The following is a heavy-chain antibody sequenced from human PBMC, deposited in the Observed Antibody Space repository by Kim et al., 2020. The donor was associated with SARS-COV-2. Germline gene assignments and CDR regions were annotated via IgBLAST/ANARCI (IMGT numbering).Heavy chain of an antibody. Sequence: YATAVKGRLTVSRDDAKNSRYLQMNSLRAEETAVNYCARGGGGVRDGMDVWGQGTTVTVSS. CDR3: ARGGGGVRDGMDV. V-gene: IGHV3-11*01. J-gene: IGHJ6*02. D-gene: IGHD3-10*01.